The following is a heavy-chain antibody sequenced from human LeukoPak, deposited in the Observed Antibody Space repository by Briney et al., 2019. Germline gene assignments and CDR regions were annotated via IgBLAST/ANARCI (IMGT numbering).Heavy chain of an antibody. CDR1: GFTFSSYW. CDR3: AKGPNIVVVVAAMVAFDY. J-gene: IGHJ4*02. Sequence: GGSLRLSCAASGFTFSSYWMSWVRQAPGKGLEWVANIKQDGSEKYYVDSVKGRFTISRDNAKNSLYLQMNSLRAEDMAVYYCAKGPNIVVVVAAMVAFDYWGQGTLVTVSS. V-gene: IGHV3-7*01. CDR2: IKQDGSEK. D-gene: IGHD2-15*01.